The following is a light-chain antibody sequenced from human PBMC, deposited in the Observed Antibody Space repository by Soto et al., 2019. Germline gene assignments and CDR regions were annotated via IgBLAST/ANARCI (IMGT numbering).Light chain of an antibody. CDR3: SSYTSSSTQV. CDR1: SSDVGGYNY. V-gene: IGLV2-14*01. CDR2: DVS. J-gene: IGLJ1*01. Sequence: QSVLTQPASVSGSPEQSITISCTGTSSDVGGYNYVSWYQQHPGKAPKLMIYDVSNRPSGVSNRFSGSKSGNTASLTISGLQAEDEADYYCSSYTSSSTQVFGTGTKLTVL.